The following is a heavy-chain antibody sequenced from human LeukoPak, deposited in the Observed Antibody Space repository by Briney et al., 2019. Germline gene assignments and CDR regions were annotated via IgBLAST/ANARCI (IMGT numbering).Heavy chain of an antibody. V-gene: IGHV3-21*01. CDR3: AKDVGVVPSRFQY. CDR2: ISSTSTYI. Sequence: GGSLRLSCAASGFTFSSYTINWVSQAPGKGLEWVSPISSTSTYIHYADSLKGRFTISRDNARNSLYLQMNSLRAEDTAVYYCAKDVGVVPSRFQYWGQGTLVTVSS. J-gene: IGHJ1*01. CDR1: GFTFSSYT. D-gene: IGHD2-2*01.